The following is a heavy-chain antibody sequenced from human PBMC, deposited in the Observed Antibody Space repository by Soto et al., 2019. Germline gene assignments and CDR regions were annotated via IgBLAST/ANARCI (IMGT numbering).Heavy chain of an antibody. D-gene: IGHD2-8*01. J-gene: IGHJ5*02. CDR2: IYPGDSDT. CDR1: GYSFTSYW. Sequence: PGESLKISCKGSGYSFTSYWIGWVRQMPGKGLEWVGIIYPGDSDTRYSPSFQGQVTISADKSISTAYLQWSRLQASETAMYYCARSIGRYCTDAVCSGFDPWAQGALVPVSA. V-gene: IGHV5-51*01. CDR3: ARSIGRYCTDAVCSGFDP.